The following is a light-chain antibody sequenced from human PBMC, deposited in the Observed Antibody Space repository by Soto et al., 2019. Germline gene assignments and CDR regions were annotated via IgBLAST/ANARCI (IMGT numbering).Light chain of an antibody. Sequence: EIVLVQSPGTLSLSPGERATLSCRASQSLAGSYLAWYQQKPGQAPRLLIDGASTRATGTPDRFSGSGSGTDFTLTISRLEPEDFAVYYCQQYDTSPPLTFGGGTKVEMK. CDR1: QSLAGSY. V-gene: IGKV3-20*01. J-gene: IGKJ4*01. CDR2: GAS. CDR3: QQYDTSPPLT.